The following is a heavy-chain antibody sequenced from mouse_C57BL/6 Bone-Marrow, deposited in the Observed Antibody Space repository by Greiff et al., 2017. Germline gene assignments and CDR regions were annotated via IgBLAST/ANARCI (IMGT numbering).Heavy chain of an antibody. CDR1: GFPFSSYG. D-gene: IGHD4-1*01. CDR2: ISSGGSYP. V-gene: IGHV5-6*01. CDR3: ASLGFSYAMDY. J-gene: IGHJ4*01. Sequence: EVKLMESGGDLVKPGGSLKLSCAASGFPFSSYGMSWVRQTPDKRLEWVATISSGGSYPYYPESVKGRFTISRDNATNTLYLQMSSLKSEDTAMYYCASLGFSYAMDYWGQGTSVTVSS.